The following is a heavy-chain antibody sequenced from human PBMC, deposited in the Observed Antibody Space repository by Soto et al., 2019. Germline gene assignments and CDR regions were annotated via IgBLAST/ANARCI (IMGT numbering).Heavy chain of an antibody. J-gene: IGHJ4*02. D-gene: IGHD6-19*01. CDR3: AKHFDSGCPDY. Sequence: EVQLLESGGGLVQPGGSLRLSCAASGFTFSSYALSWVRQAPGKGLEWVSIIGDSGGSTFYADSVKGRCTISRDNSKTTLYLQMNSLRAEDTAVYYCAKHFDSGCPDYWGQGTPVTVSS. CDR2: IGDSGGST. CDR1: GFTFSSYA. V-gene: IGHV3-23*01.